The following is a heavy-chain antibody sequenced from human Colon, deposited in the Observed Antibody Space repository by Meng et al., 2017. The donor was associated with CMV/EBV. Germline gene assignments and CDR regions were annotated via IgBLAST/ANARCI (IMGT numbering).Heavy chain of an antibody. Sequence: SEKMFCETSAYTFSNNHVNCVRETPGQELERIGWINTNTRKPTYAQGYIGRFVFSLATSISTAYLQISGLKAEDTAVYYCSASFDFWGQGTLVTVSS. CDR1: AYTFSNNH. D-gene: IGHD3-16*01. J-gene: IGHJ4*02. V-gene: IGHV7-4-1*02. CDR3: SASFDF. CDR2: INTNTRKP.